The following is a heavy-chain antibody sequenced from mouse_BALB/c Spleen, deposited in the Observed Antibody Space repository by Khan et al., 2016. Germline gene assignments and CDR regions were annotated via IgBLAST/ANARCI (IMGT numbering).Heavy chain of an antibody. CDR2: IYPGDGDT. CDR1: GFAFSSYW. D-gene: IGHD2-14*01. V-gene: IGHV1-80*01. J-gene: IGHJ3*01. CDR3: ARGTPFAN. Sequence: VQLQESGAELVRPGSSVKISCKASGFAFSSYWMNWVKQRPGQGLEWIGQIYPGDGDTNYNGKFKGKATLTADKSSSTAYMRLSSLTSDDSVVYFCARGTPFANWGQGTLVTVSA.